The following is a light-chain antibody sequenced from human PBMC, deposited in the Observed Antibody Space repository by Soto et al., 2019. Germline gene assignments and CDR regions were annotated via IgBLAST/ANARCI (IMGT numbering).Light chain of an antibody. V-gene: IGLV1-47*01. CDR1: SSNIGSNY. CDR2: RNN. Sequence: QSVLTQPTSASGTPGQRVTISCSGSSSNIGSNYVYWYQQLPGTAPKLLIYRNNQRPSGVPDRFSGPKSGTSASLAISGLRSEDEADYYCAAWDDSLSGHWVFGGGTKLTVL. CDR3: AAWDDSLSGHWV. J-gene: IGLJ3*02.